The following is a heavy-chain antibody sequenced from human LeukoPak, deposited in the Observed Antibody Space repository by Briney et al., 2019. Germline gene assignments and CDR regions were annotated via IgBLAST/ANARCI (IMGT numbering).Heavy chain of an antibody. V-gene: IGHV4-4*07. D-gene: IGHD3-22*01. J-gene: IGHJ4*02. Sequence: PSETLSLTCSVSGGSISSYYWSWIRQPAGKGLEWIGRIYTSGSTNYNPSLKSRVTMSVDTSKNQFSLKLSSVTAADTAVYYCARESPRPHYYDSSGYFDYWGQGTLVTVSS. CDR1: GGSISSYY. CDR2: IYTSGST. CDR3: ARESPRPHYYDSSGYFDY.